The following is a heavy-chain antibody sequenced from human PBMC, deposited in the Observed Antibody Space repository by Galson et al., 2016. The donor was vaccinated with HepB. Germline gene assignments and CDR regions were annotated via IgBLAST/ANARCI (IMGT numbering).Heavy chain of an antibody. CDR1: GFTFSAYA. CDR2: ISSDESNK. D-gene: IGHD3-16*01. V-gene: IGHV3-30*04. CDR3: ARDQKPFGPLAFQH. Sequence: SLRLSCAASGFTFSAYAMHWVRQAPGKGLEWVALISSDESNKSYADSVKGRFTISRDNSKNTLYLQMNSLRTEDTAIYYCARDQKPFGPLAFQHWGQGTLLSVSS. J-gene: IGHJ1*01.